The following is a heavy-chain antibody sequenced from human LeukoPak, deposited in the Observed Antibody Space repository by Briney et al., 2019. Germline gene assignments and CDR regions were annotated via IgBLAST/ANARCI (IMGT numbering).Heavy chain of an antibody. CDR1: GFTFSSYA. J-gene: IGHJ4*02. Sequence: GGSLRLSCAASGFTFSSYAMSWVRQAPGKGLEWVSAISGSGGSTYYADSVKGRFTISRDNSKNTLYLQMNSLRAEDTAVYYCAKDRPHTIFGPTGLYFDYWGQGTLVTVSS. CDR3: AKDRPHTIFGPTGLYFDY. CDR2: ISGSGGST. D-gene: IGHD3-3*01. V-gene: IGHV3-23*01.